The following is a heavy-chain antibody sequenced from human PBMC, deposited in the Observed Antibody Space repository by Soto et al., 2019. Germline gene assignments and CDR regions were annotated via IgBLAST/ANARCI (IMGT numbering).Heavy chain of an antibody. CDR2: INHSGST. J-gene: IGHJ4*02. CDR3: ARLRGYSYGYFFDY. D-gene: IGHD5-18*01. V-gene: IGHV4-34*01. CDR1: GGSFSGYY. Sequence: SETLSLTCAVYGGSFSGYYWSWIRQPPGKGLEWIGEINHSGSTNYNPSLKSRVTISVDTSKNQFSLKLSSVTAADTAVYYCARLRGYSYGYFFDYGGQGTLVTFS.